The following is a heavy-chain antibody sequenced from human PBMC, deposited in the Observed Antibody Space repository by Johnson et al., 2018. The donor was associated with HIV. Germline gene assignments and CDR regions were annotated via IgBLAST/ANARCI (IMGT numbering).Heavy chain of an antibody. J-gene: IGHJ3*02. V-gene: IGHV3-15*01. CDR3: TTASGYYPFFYAFDM. CDR2: IKSKTDGGTT. CDR1: GFIFSNAW. Sequence: EVQLVESGGGLVKPGGSLRLSCAASGFIFSNAWMSWVRQAPGKGLEWVGRIKSKTDGGTTDYAAPVKGRFTISRDDSKNMLYLQMNSLKTEDTAVYYCTTASGYYPFFYAFDMWGQGTMVTVSS. D-gene: IGHD3-22*01.